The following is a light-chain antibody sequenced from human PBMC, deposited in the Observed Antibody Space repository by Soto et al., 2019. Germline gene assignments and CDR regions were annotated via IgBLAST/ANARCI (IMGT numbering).Light chain of an antibody. CDR2: GAS. CDR1: QSVSSSY. V-gene: IGKV3-20*01. Sequence: EIVLTQSPGTLSLSPLEIATLSFRASQSVSSSYLAWYQQKPGQAPRLLIYGASSRATGIPDRFSGSGSGTDFTLTISRLEPEDFAVYYCQQYNNWPWTFGQGTKVDI. CDR3: QQYNNWPWT. J-gene: IGKJ1*01.